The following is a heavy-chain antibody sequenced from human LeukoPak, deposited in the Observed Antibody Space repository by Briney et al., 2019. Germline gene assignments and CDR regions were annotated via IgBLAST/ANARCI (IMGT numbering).Heavy chain of an antibody. V-gene: IGHV4-39*07. Sequence: SETLSLTCTVSGGSISSSSYYWGWIRQPPGKGLEWIGSIYYSGSTYYNPSLKSRVTISVDTSKNQFSLKLSSVTAADTAVYYCARDPTYYYDSSGSPSNGMDVWGQGTTVTVSS. CDR2: IYYSGST. D-gene: IGHD3-22*01. CDR1: GGSISSSSYY. CDR3: ARDPTYYYDSSGSPSNGMDV. J-gene: IGHJ6*02.